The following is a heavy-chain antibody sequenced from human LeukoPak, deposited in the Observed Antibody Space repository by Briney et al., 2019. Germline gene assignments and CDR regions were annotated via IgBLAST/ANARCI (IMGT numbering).Heavy chain of an antibody. CDR1: GFTFSSYS. CDR3: ARTGGGRPYCSGGSCYSENAFDI. V-gene: IGHV3-21*01. Sequence: PGGSLRLSCAASGFTFSSYSMNWVRQAPGKGLEWVSSISSSSSYIYYADSVKGRFTISRDNAKNSLYLQMNSLRAEDTAVYYCARTGGGRPYCSGGSCYSENAFDIWGQGTMVTVSS. J-gene: IGHJ3*02. D-gene: IGHD2-15*01. CDR2: ISSSSSYI.